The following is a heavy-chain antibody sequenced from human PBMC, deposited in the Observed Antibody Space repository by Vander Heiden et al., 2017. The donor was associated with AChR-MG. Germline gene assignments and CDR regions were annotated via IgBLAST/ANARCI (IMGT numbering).Heavy chain of an antibody. CDR1: GFTFSSHW. J-gene: IGHJ4*02. CDR2: INPDGSQT. V-gene: IGHV3-7*01. CDR3: ARDLWYGRFDY. D-gene: IGHD3-10*01. Sequence: EVQLVASGGGLVQPGGSLRLSCVDSGFTFSSHWMAWVRQAPGKGLEWVAYINPDGSQTYYVDSVKGRFTISRDNAKDSLFLHMNSLRVEETAVYYCARDLWYGRFDYWGQGTLVTVSS.